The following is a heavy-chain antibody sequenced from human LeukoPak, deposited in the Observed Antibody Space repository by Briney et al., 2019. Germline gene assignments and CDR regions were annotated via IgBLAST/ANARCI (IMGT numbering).Heavy chain of an antibody. CDR2: INSDGSST. CDR1: GFTFSSYW. J-gene: IGHJ1*01. Sequence: GGSLRLSCAASGFTFSSYWMHWVRQAPGKGLVWVSRINSDGSSTSYAASVKGRFTISRDNAKNTLYLQMNSLRAEDTAVYYCAQGHLWFGELLEGYWGQGTLVTVSS. CDR3: AQGHLWFGELLEGY. D-gene: IGHD3-10*01. V-gene: IGHV3-74*01.